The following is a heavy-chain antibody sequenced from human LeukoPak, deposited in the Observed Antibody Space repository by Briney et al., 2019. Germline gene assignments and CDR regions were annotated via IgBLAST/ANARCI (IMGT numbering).Heavy chain of an antibody. V-gene: IGHV3-74*01. CDR1: GFTFSSYA. Sequence: PGGSLRLSCAASGFTFSSYAMSWVRQAPGKWLVWLSQINPDGTTTTYADAVKGRFTVSRDNAKTTLYLQMNTLSVEDTAIYYCARIATGGPLDWGQGTLVIVSS. D-gene: IGHD2-8*02. J-gene: IGHJ4*02. CDR2: INPDGTTT. CDR3: ARIATGGPLD.